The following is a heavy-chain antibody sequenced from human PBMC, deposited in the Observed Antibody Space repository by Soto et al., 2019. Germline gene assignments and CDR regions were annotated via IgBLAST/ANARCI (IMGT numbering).Heavy chain of an antibody. J-gene: IGHJ3*02. Sequence: QVQLQESGSGLVKSSQTLSLTCAVSGGYISDGYYSWSWLRQPPGKGLEWIGFLYNSGSTYYNPSLKSRVTISVDRSKNHFFLNLTSVTAADTAVYYCATYRKFFQIWGQGTNVTVSS. CDR3: ATYRKFFQI. CDR2: LYNSGST. V-gene: IGHV4-30-2*01. CDR1: GGYISDGYYS.